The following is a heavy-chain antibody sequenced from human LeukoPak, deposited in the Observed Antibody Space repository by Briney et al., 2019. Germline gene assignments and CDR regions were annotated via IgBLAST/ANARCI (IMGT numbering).Heavy chain of an antibody. Sequence: GGSLRLSCAASGFTFSDYYMSRIRQAPGKGLEWVSAISDSGGSTYYADSVKGRFTISRDNAKNSIYLQMNSLRVEDTAVYYCAKDIVGGGDDYWGQGTLVIVSS. D-gene: IGHD2-21*02. V-gene: IGHV3-11*04. J-gene: IGHJ4*02. CDR3: AKDIVGGGDDY. CDR1: GFTFSDYY. CDR2: ISDSGGST.